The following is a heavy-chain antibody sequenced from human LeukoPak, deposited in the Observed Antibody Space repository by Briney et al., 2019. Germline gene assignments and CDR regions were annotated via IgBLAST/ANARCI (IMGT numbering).Heavy chain of an antibody. CDR2: IYYSSSI. D-gene: IGHD3-10*01. CDR3: ARHGFGRTKIDY. CDR1: GGSISSYY. J-gene: IGHJ4*02. V-gene: IGHV4-59*08. Sequence: LETLSLTCTVSGGSISSYYWSWIRQPPGKGLEWIGYIYYSSSINYNPSLKSRVTISVDTSKNQVSLKLNSVTAADTAVYYCARHGFGRTKIDYWGQGTLVTVSS.